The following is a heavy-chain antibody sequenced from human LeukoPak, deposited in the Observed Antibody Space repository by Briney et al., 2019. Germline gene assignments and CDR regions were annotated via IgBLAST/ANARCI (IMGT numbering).Heavy chain of an antibody. CDR2: ISSSSATL. D-gene: IGHD1-1*01. J-gene: IGHJ4*02. V-gene: IGHV3-48*01. CDR3: ERENNWAPFAY. CDR1: GFTFSNYN. Sequence: PGGSLRLSCAASGFTFSNYNVNWLRQARGKGREWVSFISSSSATLYFEDSVKGRFTISRDNAKNSLYLQMNRLRAEDTAFYYCERENNWAPFAYWGQGTLVTVSS.